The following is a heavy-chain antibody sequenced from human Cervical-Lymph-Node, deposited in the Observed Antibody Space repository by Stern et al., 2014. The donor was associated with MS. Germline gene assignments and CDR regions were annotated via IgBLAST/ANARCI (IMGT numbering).Heavy chain of an antibody. CDR3: ARFLYGDRPYGMDV. V-gene: IGHV1-3*01. J-gene: IGHJ6*02. Sequence: QVQLVQSGAEVKKPGASVKVSCKASGYTFTSYAMHWVRQAPGQRLEWMGWINAGNGNTKYSQKFQGRVTITRDTSGSTAYMELSSLRSEDTAVYYCARFLYGDRPYGMDVWGQGTTVTVSS. D-gene: IGHD4-17*01. CDR1: GYTFTSYA. CDR2: INAGNGNT.